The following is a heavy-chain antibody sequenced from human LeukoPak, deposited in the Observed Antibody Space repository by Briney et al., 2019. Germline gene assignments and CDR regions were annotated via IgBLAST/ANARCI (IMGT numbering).Heavy chain of an antibody. D-gene: IGHD1-26*01. CDR2: IDPNSGAA. Sequence: GASVKVSCKTSGYTFTAYYLNWVRQAPGQGLEYMGRIDPNSGAATYARKFQGRVTMTRDTSINTGYMEVTSLRSDDTAAYYCARDRGGGRPGWYNGMDVWGQGTTVTVSS. CDR1: GYTFTAYY. V-gene: IGHV1-2*02. J-gene: IGHJ6*02. CDR3: ARDRGGGRPGWYNGMDV.